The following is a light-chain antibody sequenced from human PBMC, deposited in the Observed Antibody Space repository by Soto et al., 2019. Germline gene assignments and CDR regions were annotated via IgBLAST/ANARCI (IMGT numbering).Light chain of an antibody. J-gene: IGKJ4*01. CDR2: GAS. CDR1: QSVSNN. Sequence: EIVMTQSPATLSASPGESATLSCRASQSVSNNLAWYQRKPGQAPRLLIYGASARATGIPARFSGSGSGTEFTLTISSLQSEDFAVYYCQQYNNWPLTFGGGTKVEIK. V-gene: IGKV3-15*01. CDR3: QQYNNWPLT.